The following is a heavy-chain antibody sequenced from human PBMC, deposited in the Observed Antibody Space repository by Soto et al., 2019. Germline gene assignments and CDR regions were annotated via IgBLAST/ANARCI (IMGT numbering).Heavy chain of an antibody. V-gene: IGHV3-9*01. D-gene: IGHD3-3*01. CDR1: GFTFDDYA. CDR3: AKDRARYYDFWSGYSFDY. Sequence: EVQLVESGGGLVQPGRSLRLSCAASGFTFDDYAMHWVRQAPGKGLEWVSGISWNSGSIGYADSVKGQFTISRDNAKNSLYLQMNSLEAEDNALYYCAKDRARYYDFWSGYSFDYWGQGTLVTVSS. CDR2: ISWNSGSI. J-gene: IGHJ4*02.